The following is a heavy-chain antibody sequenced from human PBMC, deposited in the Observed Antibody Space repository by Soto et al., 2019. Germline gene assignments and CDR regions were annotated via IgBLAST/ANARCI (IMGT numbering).Heavy chain of an antibody. J-gene: IGHJ4*02. CDR2: ISYDGSNK. D-gene: IGHD3-22*01. CDR3: ASDPAGGSGHYYLFDY. CDR1: GFTFSTFA. Sequence: GGSLRLSCAASGFTFSTFAMHWVRQAPGKGLDWVAVISYDGSNKYYADSVKGRFTISRDNSKNTLYLQMNSLRGEDTAVYYCASDPAGGSGHYYLFDYWGQGTMVTVSS. V-gene: IGHV3-30-3*01.